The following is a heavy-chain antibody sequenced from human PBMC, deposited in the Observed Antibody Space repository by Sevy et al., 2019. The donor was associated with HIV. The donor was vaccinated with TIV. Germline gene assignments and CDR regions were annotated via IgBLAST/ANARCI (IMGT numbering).Heavy chain of an antibody. CDR3: ARLSEEVTHTGWFDP. J-gene: IGHJ5*02. V-gene: IGHV3-21*01. D-gene: IGHD5-18*01. CDR2: ISSSSSYI. CDR1: GFTFSSYS. Sequence: GGSLRLSCAASGFTFSSYSMNWVRQAPGKGLEWVSSISSSSSYIYYADSVKGRFTISKDNAKNSLFLQMNSLRAEDTAVYYCARLSEEVTHTGWFDPWGQGTLVTVSS.